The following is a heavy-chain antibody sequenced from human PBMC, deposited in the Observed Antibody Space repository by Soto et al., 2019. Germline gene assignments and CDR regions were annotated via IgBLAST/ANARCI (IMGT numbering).Heavy chain of an antibody. CDR3: ARGKRPEGSWHYAPGTSDY. Sequence: SETLSLSCTVSGGSISSYYWSWIRQPPGKGLEWIGYIYYSGSTNYNPSLKSRVTISVDTYKNQFSLKRSSVTAEDTAVYYCARGKRPEGSWHYAPGTSDYWGPGPLVTLSS. V-gene: IGHV4-59*01. J-gene: IGHJ4*02. D-gene: IGHD1-7*01. CDR1: GGSISSYY. CDR2: IYYSGST.